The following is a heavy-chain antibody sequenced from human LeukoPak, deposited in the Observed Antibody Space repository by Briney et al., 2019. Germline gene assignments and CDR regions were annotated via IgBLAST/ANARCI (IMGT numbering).Heavy chain of an antibody. J-gene: IGHJ4*02. V-gene: IGHV3-21*01. CDR1: GFTFSSYN. D-gene: IGHD5-24*01. CDR3: ARAIEMATTRY. CDR2: ISSSSSYI. Sequence: GGSLRLSCAASGFTFSSYNMNWVRQAPGKGLEWVSSISSSSSYIYYADSVKGRFTISRDNAKNSLYLQMNSLRAEDTAVYYCARAIEMATTRYWGQGTLVTVSS.